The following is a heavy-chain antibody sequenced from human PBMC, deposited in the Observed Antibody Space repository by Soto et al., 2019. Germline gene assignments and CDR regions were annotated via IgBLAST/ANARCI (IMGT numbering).Heavy chain of an antibody. D-gene: IGHD6-19*01. V-gene: IGHV3-66*01. J-gene: IGHJ4*02. CDR1: GFTVSSNY. Sequence: GGSLRLSCAASGFTVSSNYMSWVRQAPGKEKKWVSIIYSDSTTYYADSMKGRFAISRDNSKNTVYIQMNSLRADVTAVYYCARKLKYSSGPDYWGQGTLVTVSS. CDR2: IYSDSTT. CDR3: ARKLKYSSGPDY.